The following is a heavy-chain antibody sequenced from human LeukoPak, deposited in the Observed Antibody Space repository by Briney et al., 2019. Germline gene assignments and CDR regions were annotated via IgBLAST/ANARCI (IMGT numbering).Heavy chain of an antibody. Sequence: PSETLSLTCTVSGYSISSGYYWGWTRQPPGKGLEWIGSIYNSGSTYYNPSLKSRVPISVDTSKNQSSLKLSSVTAADTDVYYCARGYSGYDPDYWGQGTLVTVSS. V-gene: IGHV4-38-2*02. J-gene: IGHJ4*02. CDR1: GYSISSGYY. CDR3: ARGYSGYDPDY. CDR2: IYNSGST. D-gene: IGHD5-12*01.